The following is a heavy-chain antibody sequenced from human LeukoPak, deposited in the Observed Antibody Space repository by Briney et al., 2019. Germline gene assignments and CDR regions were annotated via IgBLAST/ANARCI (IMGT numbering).Heavy chain of an antibody. CDR2: ISSSSSTI. CDR3: ARSPDIADYYMDV. J-gene: IGHJ6*03. CDR1: GFTFSSYS. D-gene: IGHD2-15*01. Sequence: GGSLRLSCAASGFTFSSYSMNWVRQAPGKGLEWVSYISSSSSTIYYADSVKGRFTISRDNAKNSLYLQMNSLRAEDTAVYYCARSPDIADYYMDVWGKGTTVTISS. V-gene: IGHV3-48*01.